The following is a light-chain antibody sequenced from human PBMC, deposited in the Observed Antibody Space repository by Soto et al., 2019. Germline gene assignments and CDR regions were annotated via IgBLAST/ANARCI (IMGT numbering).Light chain of an antibody. CDR1: HSVRSN. CDR2: AAS. V-gene: IGKV3-15*01. J-gene: IGKJ4*01. Sequence: ETVMTQSPVTLSLSPGDRATLSCRASHSVRSNLAWYQQKPGQPPRLLIYAASTRATGIPGRFGGSGSGTEFTLTISILQSEDSAVYYCQQYNDWPPLTFGGGTKVEIK. CDR3: QQYNDWPPLT.